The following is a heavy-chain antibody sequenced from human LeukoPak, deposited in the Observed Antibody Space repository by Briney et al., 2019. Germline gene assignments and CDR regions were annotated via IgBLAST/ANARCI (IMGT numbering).Heavy chain of an antibody. J-gene: IGHJ4*02. CDR3: AKAAIGGYYYDSSGYYFDY. V-gene: IGHV3-23*01. D-gene: IGHD3-22*01. CDR2: ISGSGGST. CDR1: GFTFSNYW. Sequence: GGSLRLSCAASGFTFSNYWMSWVRQAPGKGLEWVSGISGSGGSTYYAGSVKGRFTISRDNSKNTLYLQMNSLRAEDTAIYYCAKAAIGGYYYDSSGYYFDYWGQGTLVTVSS.